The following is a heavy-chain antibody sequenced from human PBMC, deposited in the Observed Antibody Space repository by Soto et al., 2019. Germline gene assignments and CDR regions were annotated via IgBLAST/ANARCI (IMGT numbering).Heavy chain of an antibody. V-gene: IGHV1-8*01. J-gene: IGHJ4*02. CDR3: ARRPGYCSSTSCYRPLDY. Sequence: VSVKVSCKASGYTFTSYDINWVRQATGQGLEWMGWMNPNSGNTGYAQKFQGRVTMTRNTSISTAYMELSSLRSEDTAVYYCARRPGYCSSTSCYRPLDYWGQGTLVTVSS. CDR2: MNPNSGNT. D-gene: IGHD2-2*03. CDR1: GYTFTSYD.